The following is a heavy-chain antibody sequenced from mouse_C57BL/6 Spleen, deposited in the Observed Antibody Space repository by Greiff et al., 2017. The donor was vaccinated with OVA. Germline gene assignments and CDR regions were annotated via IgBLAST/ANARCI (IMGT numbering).Heavy chain of an antibody. D-gene: IGHD4-1*01. V-gene: IGHV7-1*01. CDR2: SRNKANDYTT. CDR3: ARDTGTEGYFDV. CDR1: GFTFSDVY. Sequence: EVQVVESGGGLVQSGRSLRLSCATSGFTFSDVYMEWVRQAPGKGLEWIAASRNKANDYTTEYTASVKGRFIVSRDTSQSILYLQMNALRAEDTAIYYCARDTGTEGYFDVWGTGTTLTVSS. J-gene: IGHJ1*03.